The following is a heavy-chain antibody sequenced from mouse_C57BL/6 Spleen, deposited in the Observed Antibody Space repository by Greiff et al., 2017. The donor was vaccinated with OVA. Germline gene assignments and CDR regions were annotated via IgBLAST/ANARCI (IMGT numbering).Heavy chain of an antibody. J-gene: IGHJ2*01. V-gene: IGHV1-69*01. CDR2: IDPSDSYT. CDR3: ARLSTQGDYFDY. Sequence: VQLQQPGAELVMPGASVKLSCKASGSTFTSYWMHWVKQRPGQGLEWIGEIDPSDSYTNYNQKFKGKSTLTVDKSSSTAYMQLSSLTSEDSAVYYCARLSTQGDYFDYWGQGTTLTVSS. D-gene: IGHD1-1*01. CDR1: GSTFTSYW.